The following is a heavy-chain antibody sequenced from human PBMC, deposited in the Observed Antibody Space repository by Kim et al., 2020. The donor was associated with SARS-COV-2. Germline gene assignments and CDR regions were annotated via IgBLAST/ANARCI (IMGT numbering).Heavy chain of an antibody. V-gene: IGHV4-59*01. CDR2: IYYSGST. CDR3: ARDTPQAGYGMDV. Sequence: SETLSLTCTVSGGSISSYYWSWIRQPPGKGLEWIGYIYYSGSTNYNPSLKSRVTISVDTSKNQFSLKLSSVTAADTAVYYCARDTPQAGYGMDVWGQGTT. CDR1: GGSISSYY. J-gene: IGHJ6*02.